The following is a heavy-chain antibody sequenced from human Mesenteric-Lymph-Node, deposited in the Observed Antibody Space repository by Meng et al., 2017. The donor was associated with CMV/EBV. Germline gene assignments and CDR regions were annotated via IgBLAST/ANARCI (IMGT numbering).Heavy chain of an antibody. D-gene: IGHD5-18*01. Sequence: GESLKISCAASGFTFSTYAMNWVRQAPGKGLEWVSTISGSGSSTYYADSVKGRFTISRDNSKNTLYLQVNSLRAEGTAVYYCAKDQGYSYGYYFDYWGQGTVVTVSS. CDR2: ISGSGSST. CDR1: GFTFSTYA. J-gene: IGHJ4*02. CDR3: AKDQGYSYGYYFDY. V-gene: IGHV3-23*01.